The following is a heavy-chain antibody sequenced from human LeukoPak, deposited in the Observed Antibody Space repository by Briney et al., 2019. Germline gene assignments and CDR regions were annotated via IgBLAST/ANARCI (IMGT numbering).Heavy chain of an antibody. V-gene: IGHV3-48*02. J-gene: IGHJ3*02. CDR3: VRETMYAFDM. D-gene: IGHD1-1*01. Sequence: GGSLRLSCAASGFTFSGYSMNWVRQAPGKGLEWVSYISSSSSVLHYADSVKGRFTISRDNAKKSLYLQMNSLRDEDTAVYYCVRETMYAFDMWGQGTIVTVSS. CDR1: GFTFSGYS. CDR2: ISSSSSVL.